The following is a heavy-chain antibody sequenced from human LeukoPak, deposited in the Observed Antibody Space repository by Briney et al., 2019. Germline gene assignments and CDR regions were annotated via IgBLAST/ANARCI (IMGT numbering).Heavy chain of an antibody. J-gene: IGHJ5*02. CDR3: ARVSFSSSGS. CDR1: GFTVSSNY. V-gene: IGHV3-53*04. CDR2: IYSGGST. D-gene: IGHD3-22*01. Sequence: GGSLRLSCAASGFTVSSNYMSWVRQAPGKGLEWVSVIYSGGSTYCADSVKGRFTISRHNSKNTLYLQMNSLRAEDTAVYYCARVSFSSSGSWGQGTLVTVSS.